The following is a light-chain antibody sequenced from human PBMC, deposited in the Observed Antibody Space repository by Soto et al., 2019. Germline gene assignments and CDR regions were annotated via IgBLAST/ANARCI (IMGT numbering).Light chain of an antibody. CDR2: GNS. Sequence: QSVLTQPPSVSGAPGQRVTISCTGYNSNIGAGYDVHWYQQLPGTAPKLLIYGNSNRPSWVPDRFSASKSGTSASLAITGLQAEDEADSYCQSYDSSLSGWVFGGGTKLTVL. CDR3: QSYDSSLSGWV. J-gene: IGLJ3*02. V-gene: IGLV1-40*01. CDR1: NSNIGAGYD.